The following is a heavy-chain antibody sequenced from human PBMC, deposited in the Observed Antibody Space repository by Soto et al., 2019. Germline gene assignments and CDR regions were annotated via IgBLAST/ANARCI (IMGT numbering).Heavy chain of an antibody. J-gene: IGHJ6*02. Sequence: GSLLLSCAASGFTFSNAWMSGVRQAPGKGLEWVGRIKSKTDGGTTDYAAPVKGRFTISRDDSKNTLYLQMNSLKTEDTAVYYCTTRDYYYYYGMDVWGQGTKVTVYS. CDR2: IKSKTDGGTT. V-gene: IGHV3-15*01. CDR1: GFTFSNAW. CDR3: TTRDYYYYYGMDV.